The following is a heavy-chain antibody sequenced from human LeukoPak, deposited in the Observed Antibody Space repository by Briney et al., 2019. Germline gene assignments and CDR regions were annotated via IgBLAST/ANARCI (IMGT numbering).Heavy chain of an antibody. D-gene: IGHD1-26*01. V-gene: IGHV3-48*04. Sequence: GGSLRLSCAASGFTFSSYAMRWVRQAPGKGLEWVSYISSSGSTIYYADSAKGRFTISRDNAKNSLYLQMNSLRAEDTAVYYCARDSGSYWYYYYYMDVWGKGTTVTVSS. CDR3: ARDSGSYWYYYYYMDV. CDR1: GFTFSSYA. CDR2: ISSSGSTI. J-gene: IGHJ6*03.